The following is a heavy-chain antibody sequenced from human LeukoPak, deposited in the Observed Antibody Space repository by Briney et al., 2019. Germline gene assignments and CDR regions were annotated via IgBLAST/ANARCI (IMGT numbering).Heavy chain of an antibody. D-gene: IGHD6-19*01. J-gene: IGHJ4*02. CDR3: AREAVSFVAVAKDGYFDF. V-gene: IGHV1-18*01. CDR2: ISAYKDFT. Sequence: ASVKVSCKTSGYTFNSFGITWLRQAPGQGLERLGWISAYKDFTSHAQKFQDRIIMTTDTSTTTAYMELTNLKSDDTAVYYCAREAVSFVAVAKDGYFDFWGQGTLVTVSS. CDR1: GYTFNSFG.